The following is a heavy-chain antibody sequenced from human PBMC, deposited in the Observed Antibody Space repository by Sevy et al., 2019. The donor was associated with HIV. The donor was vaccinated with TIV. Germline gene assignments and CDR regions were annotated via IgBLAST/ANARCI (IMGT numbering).Heavy chain of an antibody. CDR3: ATDRGCSSTSCYNYYYYYGMDV. V-gene: IGHV3-74*01. J-gene: IGHJ6*02. D-gene: IGHD2-2*02. Sequence: GGSLRLSCAASGFTFSTYWMHWVRQAPGKGLVWVSRINTDGRTTTYADSVKGRFTISRDNSKNTLYLQMNSLRAEDTAVYYCATDRGCSSTSCYNYYYYYGMDVWGQGTTVTVSS. CDR2: INTDGRTT. CDR1: GFTFSTYW.